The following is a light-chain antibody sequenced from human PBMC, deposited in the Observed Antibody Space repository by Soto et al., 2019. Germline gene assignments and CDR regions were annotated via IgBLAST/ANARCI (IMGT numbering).Light chain of an antibody. CDR1: SSNIGNNY. CDR3: ATWDGSLPAEV. J-gene: IGLJ2*01. V-gene: IGLV1-51*01. CDR2: DNN. Sequence: QSVLTQSPSVSAAPGQQVTISCSGSSSNIGNNYVSWYQQLPGTAPKLLIYDNNKRPSGIPDRFSGSKSGTSGTLDITGLQTGDEADYYCATWDGSLPAEVFGGGTKLT.